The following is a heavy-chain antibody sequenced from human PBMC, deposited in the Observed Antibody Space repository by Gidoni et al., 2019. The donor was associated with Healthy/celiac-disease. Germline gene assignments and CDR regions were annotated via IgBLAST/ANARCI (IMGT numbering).Heavy chain of an antibody. V-gene: IGHV3-33*01. CDR2: IWYDGSNK. Sequence: QVQLVESGGGVVQPGRSLRLSCAASGFPFSRCGMHWVRQAPGKGLGWVAVIWYDGSNKYYADSVKGRFTISRDNSKNTLYLQMNSLRAEDTAVYYCARSSHYYDSTRDAFDIWGQGTMVTVSS. CDR1: GFPFSRCG. CDR3: ARSSHYYDSTRDAFDI. D-gene: IGHD3-22*01. J-gene: IGHJ3*02.